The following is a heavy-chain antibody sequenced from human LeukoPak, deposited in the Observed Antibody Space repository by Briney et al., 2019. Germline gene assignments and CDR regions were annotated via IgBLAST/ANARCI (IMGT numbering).Heavy chain of an antibody. D-gene: IGHD6-19*01. Sequence: ASVKVSCKASGYTFTSFGISWLRQAPGQGLEWMGWISAYNGNTNYAHNLQGRVTMTTDTSTSTAYMELRSLRSDDTAVYYCARDPGSFLSSSGWLNWFDPWGQGTLVTVSS. CDR1: GYTFTSFG. J-gene: IGHJ5*02. CDR3: ARDPGSFLSSSGWLNWFDP. V-gene: IGHV1-18*01. CDR2: ISAYNGNT.